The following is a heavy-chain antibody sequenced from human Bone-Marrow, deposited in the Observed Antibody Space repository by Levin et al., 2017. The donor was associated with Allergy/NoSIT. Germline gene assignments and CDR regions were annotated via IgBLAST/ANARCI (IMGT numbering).Heavy chain of an antibody. J-gene: IGHJ5*02. CDR2: INHSGST. V-gene: IGHV4-34*01. D-gene: IGHD3-9*01. CDR1: GGSFSGYY. CDR3: ARSYDILTNWFDP. Sequence: PSETLSLTCAVYGGSFSGYYWSWIRQPPGKGLEWIGEINHSGSTNYNPSLKSRVTISVDTSKNQFSLKLSSVTAADTAVYYCARSYDILTNWFDPWGQGTLVTVSS.